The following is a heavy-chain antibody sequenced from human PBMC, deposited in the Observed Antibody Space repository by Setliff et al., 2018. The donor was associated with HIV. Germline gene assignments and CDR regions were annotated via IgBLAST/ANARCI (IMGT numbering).Heavy chain of an antibody. V-gene: IGHV1-46*01. J-gene: IGHJ4*02. D-gene: IGHD3-22*01. Sequence: GASVKVSCKASGYTFTSYYMHWVRQAPGQGLEWMGLIHPSTGNTYYTQKFQGRVTWTRDTSTSTVYMELSSLRSEDTAVYYCATYHYYDSSAYYVDLYYLDYWGQGTLVTVSS. CDR1: GYTFTSYY. CDR3: ATYHYYDSSAYYVDLYYLDY. CDR2: IHPSTGNT.